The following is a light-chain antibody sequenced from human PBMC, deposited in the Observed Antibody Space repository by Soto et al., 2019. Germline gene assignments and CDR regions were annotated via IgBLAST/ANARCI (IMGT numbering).Light chain of an antibody. J-gene: IGLJ2*01. CDR2: GNS. Sequence: QSVLTQPPSVSGAPGQRVTISCTGSSSNIGAGYDVHWYQQLPGTAPKLLIYGNSNRPSGVPDRFSGSKSGTSASLAITGFQSEEEADYYSQSYDSTLGVALFGGGTKLTVL. V-gene: IGLV1-40*01. CDR1: SSNIGAGYD. CDR3: QSYDSTLGVAL.